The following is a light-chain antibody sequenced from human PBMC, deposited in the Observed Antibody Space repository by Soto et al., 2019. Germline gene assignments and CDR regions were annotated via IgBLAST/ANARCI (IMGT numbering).Light chain of an antibody. Sequence: DIQMTQSPSTLSASVGDRVTITCRASQSISSWLAWYQQKPGKAPKLLIYKASSLESGVPSRFSGSGSGTGFSLTISSLQPVDFATYYCQQYTGYSQWTFGPGTKVDIK. CDR1: QSISSW. J-gene: IGKJ1*01. V-gene: IGKV1-5*03. CDR2: KAS. CDR3: QQYTGYSQWT.